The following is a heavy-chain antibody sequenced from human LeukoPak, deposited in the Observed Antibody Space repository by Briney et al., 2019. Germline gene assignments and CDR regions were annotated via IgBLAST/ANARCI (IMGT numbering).Heavy chain of an antibody. CDR1: GFTVSSNY. CDR3: ARGLKYSSGWYYFDY. V-gene: IGHV3-53*01. CDR2: IYSGGST. D-gene: IGHD6-19*01. J-gene: IGHJ4*02. Sequence: GGSLRLSCAASGFTVSSNYMSWLRQAPGKVLEWVSVIYSGGSTYYADSVKGRFTISRDNSKNTLYLQMNSLRAEDTAVYYCARGLKYSSGWYYFDYWGQGTLVTVSS.